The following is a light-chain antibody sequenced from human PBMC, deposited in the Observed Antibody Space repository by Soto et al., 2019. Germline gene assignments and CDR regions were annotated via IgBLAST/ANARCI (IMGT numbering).Light chain of an antibody. CDR2: GAS. Sequence: ETVMTQSPATLSVSPGERATLSCRASQSVNSNLAWYQQKPGRAPRLLIYGASTRATGMPARFSGSGSGTDFTLTISRLEPEDFAVYYCQQYGSSPTFGQGTRWIS. CDR3: QQYGSSPT. CDR1: QSVNSN. J-gene: IGKJ1*01. V-gene: IGKV3-15*01.